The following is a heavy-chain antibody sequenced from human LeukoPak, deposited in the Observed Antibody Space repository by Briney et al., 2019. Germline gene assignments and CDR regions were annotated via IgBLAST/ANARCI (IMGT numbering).Heavy chain of an antibody. CDR1: GGSLSGYY. D-gene: IGHD3/OR15-3a*01. J-gene: IGHJ4*02. V-gene: IGHV4-34*01. CDR2: IHYSGAT. CDR3: ARGNLDGYYFDY. Sequence: SETLSLTCAVYGGSLSGYYWSWIRQPPGKGLEWIGKIHYSGATNYGPSLKSRATISADMSNNRLSLRLTSVTAADTAVFCCARGNLDGYYFDYWGQGTQVTVSS.